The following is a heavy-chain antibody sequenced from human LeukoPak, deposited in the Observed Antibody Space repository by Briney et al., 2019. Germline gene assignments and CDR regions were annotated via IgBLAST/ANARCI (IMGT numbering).Heavy chain of an antibody. V-gene: IGHV3-30-3*01. CDR1: GFTFSSYA. D-gene: IGHD3-22*01. Sequence: TGGSLRLSCAASGFTFSSYAMHWVRQAPGKGLEWVAVISYDGSNKYYADSVKGRFTISRDNSKNTLYLQMNSLRAEDTAVYYCARAPDSSGYYYYFDYWGQGALVTVSS. J-gene: IGHJ4*02. CDR2: ISYDGSNK. CDR3: ARAPDSSGYYYYFDY.